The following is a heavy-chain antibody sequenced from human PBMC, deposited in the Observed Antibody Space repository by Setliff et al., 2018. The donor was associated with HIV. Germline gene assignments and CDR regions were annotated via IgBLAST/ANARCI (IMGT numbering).Heavy chain of an antibody. CDR1: GFTFNAHC. D-gene: IGHD3-10*01. J-gene: IGHJ6*03. Sequence: SLRLSCAASGFTFNAHCMDWVRQAPGKGLEWVARSRNRANSYSTEYAASVKGRFTISRDESESSLYLQMDSLKTDDTAVYYCVRDLAATNMVRGRLYHYYYMDVWGKGTTVTVSS. V-gene: IGHV3-72*01. CDR2: SRNRANSYST. CDR3: VRDLAATNMVRGRLYHYYYMDV.